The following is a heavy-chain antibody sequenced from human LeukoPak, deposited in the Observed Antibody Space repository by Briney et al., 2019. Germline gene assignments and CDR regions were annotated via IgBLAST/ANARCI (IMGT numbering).Heavy chain of an antibody. J-gene: IGHJ4*02. D-gene: IGHD2-15*01. CDR2: IYPGDSDT. CDR1: GYSFTSYW. Sequence: GEALQISCKGAGYSFTSYWIGWGRPMPGKGLEWMGIIYPGDSDTRYSPSFQGQVTISADKSISTAYLQWSSLEASDTAMYYCARRGYCSGGSCYGRRYYFDYWGQGTLVTVSS. V-gene: IGHV5-51*01. CDR3: ARRGYCSGGSCYGRRYYFDY.